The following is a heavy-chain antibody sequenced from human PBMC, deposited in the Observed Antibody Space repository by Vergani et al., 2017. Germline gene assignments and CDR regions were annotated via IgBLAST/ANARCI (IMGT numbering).Heavy chain of an antibody. D-gene: IGHD3-10*01. Sequence: QLQLQQSGPGLVKPSETLFLTCTVSADSISSGSYYWGWIRQPPGKSLEWIGSIYYSGLTNYNPSLETRVTISGDTSKNQFSLKLNSVTAADTAVYYCGRVADFYGLGSRLLDLWGQGILVTVSS. J-gene: IGHJ5*02. V-gene: IGHV4-39*07. CDR2: IYYSGLT. CDR3: GRVADFYGLGSRLLDL. CDR1: ADSISSGSYY.